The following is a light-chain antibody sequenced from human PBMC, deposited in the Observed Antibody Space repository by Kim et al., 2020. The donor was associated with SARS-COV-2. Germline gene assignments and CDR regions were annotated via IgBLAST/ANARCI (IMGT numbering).Light chain of an antibody. V-gene: IGLV3-1*01. CDR2: QYN. Sequence: SYELTQPPSVSVSPGQTASITCSGDKLGDKYACWYQQRPGQSPVLVIYQYNKRPSGIPERFSGSNSGNTATLTISGTQTVDEADYYCQAWDSSTGVFGGGTQLTVL. CDR3: QAWDSSTGV. J-gene: IGLJ3*02. CDR1: KLGDKY.